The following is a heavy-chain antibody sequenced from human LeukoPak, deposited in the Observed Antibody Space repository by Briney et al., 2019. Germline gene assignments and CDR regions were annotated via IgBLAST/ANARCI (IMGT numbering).Heavy chain of an antibody. Sequence: ASVTVSCKVSGYTFTDYYMHWVQQAPGQGLEWMGLVDPDDGETIYAEKFQGRVTITADTSTDTAYMELSSLRSEDTAVYYCATSYTTGNDYWGQGTLVTVSS. CDR1: GYTFTDYY. CDR2: VDPDDGET. V-gene: IGHV1-69-2*01. J-gene: IGHJ4*02. D-gene: IGHD3-16*01. CDR3: ATSYTTGNDY.